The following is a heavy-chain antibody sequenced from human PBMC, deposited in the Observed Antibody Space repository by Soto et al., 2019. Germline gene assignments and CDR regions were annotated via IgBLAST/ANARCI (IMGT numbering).Heavy chain of an antibody. CDR2: IYYSGST. CDR1: GGSVSSGSYY. V-gene: IGHV4-61*01. CDR3: AREGAAPTRNWFDP. D-gene: IGHD6-13*01. Sequence: SETLSLTCTVSGGSVSSGSYYWSWIRQPPGKGLEWIGYIYYSGSTNYNPSLKSRVTISVDTSKNQFSLKLSSVTAADTAVYYCAREGAAPTRNWFDPWGQGTLVTVSS. J-gene: IGHJ5*02.